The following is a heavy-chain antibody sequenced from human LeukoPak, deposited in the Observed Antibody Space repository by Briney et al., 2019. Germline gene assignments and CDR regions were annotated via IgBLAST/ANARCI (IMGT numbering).Heavy chain of an antibody. CDR3: ARAGFGGNSGQFDF. V-gene: IGHV5-51*01. CDR2: IFPGDSDT. D-gene: IGHD4-23*01. J-gene: IGHJ4*02. CDR1: GYSFNTYW. Sequence: GESLKISCKASGYSFNTYWFAWVRQMPGKGLGWMGIIFPGDSDTRYSPSFQGQVTITADKSTSTAYLQWDTLRASDTAIYYCARAGFGGNSGQFDFWGQGTLVTVSS.